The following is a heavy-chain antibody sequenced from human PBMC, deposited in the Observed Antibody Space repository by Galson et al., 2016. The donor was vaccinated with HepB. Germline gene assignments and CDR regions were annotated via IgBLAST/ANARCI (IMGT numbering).Heavy chain of an antibody. V-gene: IGHV5-51*01. J-gene: IGHJ4*02. CDR1: GYSFTDYC. Sequence: QSGAEVKKPGESLKISCKASGYSFTDYCIGWVRQMPGKGLEWMGIIYPGDSDARYSPSIQGQVTISADKSITTTYLQWSRLKASDTAMYYCARPGLELVGWGQGTLVTVSS. D-gene: IGHD1-7*01. CDR2: IYPGDSDA. CDR3: ARPGLELVG.